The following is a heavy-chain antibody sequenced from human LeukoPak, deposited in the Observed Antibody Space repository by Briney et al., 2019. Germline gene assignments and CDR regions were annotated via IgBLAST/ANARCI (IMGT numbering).Heavy chain of an antibody. CDR3: AKDLRTPPGKNFDY. CDR1: GFTFTSYV. D-gene: IGHD1-14*01. J-gene: IGHJ4*02. CDR2: ISGSGDGS. Sequence: GGSLRLSCVASGFTFTSYVMSWVRQAPGKGLEWVSGISGSGDGSYYADSVKGRFTISRDNSKNTLYLQMNSLRAEDTAVYYCAKDLRTPPGKNFDYWGQGTLVTVSS. V-gene: IGHV3-23*01.